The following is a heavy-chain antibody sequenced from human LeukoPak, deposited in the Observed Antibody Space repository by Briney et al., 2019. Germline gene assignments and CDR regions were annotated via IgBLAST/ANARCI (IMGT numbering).Heavy chain of an antibody. CDR1: RFTFNNYG. J-gene: IGHJ6*03. CDR2: IRYDGINK. V-gene: IGHV3-30*02. Sequence: GGSLRLSCAASRFTFNNYGMHWVRQAPGKGLEWVAFIRYDGINKYYADSVKGRFTVSRDNSKNSLYLQMNSLRTEDTALYYCATPTRSGSYYFYYYYMDVWGKGTTVTVSS. CDR3: ATPTRSGSYYFYYYYMDV. D-gene: IGHD1-26*01.